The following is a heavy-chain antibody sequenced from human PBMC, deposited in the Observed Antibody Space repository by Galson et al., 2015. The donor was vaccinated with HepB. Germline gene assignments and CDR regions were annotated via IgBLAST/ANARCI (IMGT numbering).Heavy chain of an antibody. D-gene: IGHD6-6*01. CDR3: AKERIVARRAPFDS. Sequence: SLRLSCAASGFIFSSYGMHWVRQGPGKGLEWVALISDDETKKYYADSVKGRFTMSRDNSKNTLYLQMNSLRAEDTALYYCAKERIVARRAPFDSWGQGTLVTVSS. J-gene: IGHJ4*02. CDR1: GFIFSSYG. CDR2: ISDDETKK. V-gene: IGHV3-30*18.